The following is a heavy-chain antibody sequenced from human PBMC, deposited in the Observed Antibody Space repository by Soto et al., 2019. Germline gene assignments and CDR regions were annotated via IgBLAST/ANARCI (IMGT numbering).Heavy chain of an antibody. J-gene: IGHJ4*02. CDR3: ARSGYTDYYFDY. Sequence: GGSLRLSCAASGFTFSSYEMNWVRQAPGKGLEWVSYISSSGSTIYYADSVKGRFTISRDNANNSLYLQMNSLRAEDTAVYYCARSGYTDYYFDYWGQGTLVTVSS. CDR1: GFTFSSYE. D-gene: IGHD5-12*01. V-gene: IGHV3-48*03. CDR2: ISSSGSTI.